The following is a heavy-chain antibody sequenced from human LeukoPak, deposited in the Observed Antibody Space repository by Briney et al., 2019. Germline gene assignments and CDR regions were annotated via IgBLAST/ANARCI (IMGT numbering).Heavy chain of an antibody. CDR1: GGTFNNYA. CDR3: ARSAVGREWELLFSDY. CDR2: IIPIFGSS. D-gene: IGHD1-26*01. V-gene: IGHV1-69*01. Sequence: SVKVSCKASGGTFNNYAINWVRQAPGQGLEWMGGIIPIFGSSNYAQKFQGRVTITADESTTTAYMELSSLRSDDTAVYYCARSAVGREWELLFSDYWGQGTLVTVSS. J-gene: IGHJ4*02.